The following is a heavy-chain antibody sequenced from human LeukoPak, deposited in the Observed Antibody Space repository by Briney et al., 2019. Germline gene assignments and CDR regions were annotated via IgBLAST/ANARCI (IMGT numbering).Heavy chain of an antibody. CDR3: AKYAYNWNAPDGFDM. J-gene: IGHJ3*02. Sequence: PGRSLRLSCRASRCSFGDYDMHWGRQAPGKGMEGVAVKSYDGSRKHYGDSVRGRFSISRDNSESTLFLQMNSLTTDDTSVYFCAKYAYNWNAPDGFDMWGQGTMVIVSS. V-gene: IGHV3-30*18. CDR2: KSYDGSRK. D-gene: IGHD1-1*01. CDR1: RCSFGDYD.